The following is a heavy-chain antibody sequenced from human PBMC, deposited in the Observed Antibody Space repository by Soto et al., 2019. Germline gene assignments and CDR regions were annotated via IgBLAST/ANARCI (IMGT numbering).Heavy chain of an antibody. V-gene: IGHV3-48*03. CDR3: ARSLSAVGYYYYGVDV. J-gene: IGHJ6*02. CDR1: GFTFSSYE. D-gene: IGHD6-13*01. CDR2: ISDSGSTM. Sequence: GGSLRLSCAASGFTFSSYEMNWVRQAPGKGLEWVSYISDSGSTMYYADSVKGRFTISRDNAKNSLYLQMNSLRAEDTAVYYCARSLSAVGYYYYGVDVWGQGTTVTVSS.